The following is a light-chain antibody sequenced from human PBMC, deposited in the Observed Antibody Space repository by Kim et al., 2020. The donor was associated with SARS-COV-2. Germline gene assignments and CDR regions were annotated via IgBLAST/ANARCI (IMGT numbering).Light chain of an antibody. CDR1: QTLLLSDGNTY. Sequence: VVLTQSPLSLSVTLGQPASISCRSSQTLLLSDGNTYLSWLQQRPGQSPRRLLYEVSNRDSGVPDRFSGSGSGTDFTLKISRVEAEDVGVYFCMELSYSWAFGQGTKVDIK. V-gene: IGKV2-30*01. CDR3: MELSYSWA. J-gene: IGKJ1*01. CDR2: EVS.